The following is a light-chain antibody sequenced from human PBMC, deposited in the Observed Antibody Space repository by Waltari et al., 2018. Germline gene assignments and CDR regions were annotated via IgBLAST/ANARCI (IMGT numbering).Light chain of an antibody. CDR2: VNS. J-gene: IGLJ3*02. CDR3: ATWDDSLGAPL. Sequence: QSVLTQPPSASGTPGQRVTIPCPGSSSNIGSNYVHWYLQLPGSAPKLLIYVNSQRHSGVPDRFSGSKSGPSASLAISGRRSEDEAVYYCATWDDSLGAPLFGGGTKLPVL. CDR1: SSNIGSNY. V-gene: IGLV1-47*01.